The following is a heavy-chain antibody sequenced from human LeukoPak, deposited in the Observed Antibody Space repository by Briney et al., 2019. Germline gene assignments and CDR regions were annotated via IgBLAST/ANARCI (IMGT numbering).Heavy chain of an antibody. V-gene: IGHV1-2*02. CDR2: INPTSGGT. Sequence: ASVKVSCKASGGTFSSYAISWVRQAPGQGLEWMGWINPTSGGTNYAQKFQGRVTMTRDTSITTAYMELGRLTSDDTAVYYCARSYDSGSYYPSPDYWGQGTLVTVSS. J-gene: IGHJ4*02. D-gene: IGHD3-10*01. CDR3: ARSYDSGSYYPSPDY. CDR1: GGTFSSYA.